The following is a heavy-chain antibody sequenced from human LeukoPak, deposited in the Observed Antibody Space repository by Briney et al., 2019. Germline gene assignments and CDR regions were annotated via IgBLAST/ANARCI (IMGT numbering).Heavy chain of an antibody. D-gene: IGHD3-22*01. Sequence: ASVKVSCKASGGTFSSYAISWVRQAPGQGLEWMGGIIPIFGTANYAQKFQGRVTITTDESTSTAYMELSSLRSEDTAVYYCASPKDSSGRALGYWGQGTLVTVSS. CDR2: IIPIFGTA. J-gene: IGHJ4*02. CDR3: ASPKDSSGRALGY. CDR1: GGTFSSYA. V-gene: IGHV1-69*05.